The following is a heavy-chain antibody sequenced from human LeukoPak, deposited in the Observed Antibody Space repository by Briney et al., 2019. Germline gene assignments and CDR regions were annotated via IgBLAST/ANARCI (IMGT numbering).Heavy chain of an antibody. V-gene: IGHV3-9*03. CDR3: AKGRYSGGCLYFDY. CDR1: GFAFDDYA. Sequence: GGSLRLSCAASGFAFDDYAMHWVRQAPGKGLEWVSGISWNSGSIGYADSVKGRFTISRDNAKNSLYLQMNSLRAEDMALYYCAKGRYSGGCLYFDYWGQGALVTVSS. CDR2: ISWNSGSI. D-gene: IGHD6-19*01. J-gene: IGHJ4*02.